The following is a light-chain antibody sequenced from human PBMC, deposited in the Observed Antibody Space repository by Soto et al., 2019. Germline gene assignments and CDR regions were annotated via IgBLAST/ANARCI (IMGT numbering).Light chain of an antibody. CDR3: QHYRTS. Sequence: EIVLTQSPGTLSLSPGERATLSCRASQSVSSSYLAWYQQKPGQAPRLLIYGASSRATGIPDRFSGSGSGTDFTLTITRLEPEDFAVYYCQHYRTSFVGGTQVEIK. V-gene: IGKV3-20*01. CDR1: QSVSSSY. CDR2: GAS. J-gene: IGKJ4*01.